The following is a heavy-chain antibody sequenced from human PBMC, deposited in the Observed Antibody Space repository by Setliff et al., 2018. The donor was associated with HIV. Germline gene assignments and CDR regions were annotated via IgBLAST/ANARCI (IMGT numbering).Heavy chain of an antibody. CDR3: ARGSYTVRIDY. D-gene: IGHD3-10*01. Sequence: TLSLTCSVSGGSMSPYYWSWIRQPAGKGLEWIGRLYPSGSTIYNPSLRSRVTLSVDTSKNQFPLKLSSVTAADTAVYYCARGSYTVRIDYWGQGTRVTVSS. J-gene: IGHJ4*02. V-gene: IGHV4-4*07. CDR2: LYPSGST. CDR1: GGSMSPYY.